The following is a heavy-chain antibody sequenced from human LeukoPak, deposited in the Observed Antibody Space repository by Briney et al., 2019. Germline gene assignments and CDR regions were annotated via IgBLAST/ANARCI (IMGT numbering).Heavy chain of an antibody. J-gene: IGHJ1*01. D-gene: IGHD3-3*01. CDR2: ISAYNGST. Sequence: ASVKVSCKASGYTFTSYGISWVRQAPGQGLEWMGWISAYNGSTNYAQKLQGRVTMTTDTSTSTAYMELRSLRSDDTAVYYCARDLRDYDFWTGSEYFQHWGQGTLVTVSS. CDR1: GYTFTSYG. V-gene: IGHV1-18*01. CDR3: ARDLRDYDFWTGSEYFQH.